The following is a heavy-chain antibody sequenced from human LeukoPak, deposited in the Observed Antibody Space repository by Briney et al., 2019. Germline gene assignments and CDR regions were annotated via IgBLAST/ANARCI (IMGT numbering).Heavy chain of an antibody. V-gene: IGHV3-7*01. CDR2: IKQDVSEK. D-gene: IGHD3-16*01. CDR1: GFTFSSYW. Sequence: PGGSLRLSCAASGFTFSSYWMSWVRQAPGKGLEWVANIKQDVSEKYYVDSVKGRFTISRDNAKNSLYLQMNSPRAEDTAVYYCARGATYVWGSYRIYYFDYWGQGTLVTVSS. CDR3: ARGATYVWGSYRIYYFDY. J-gene: IGHJ4*02.